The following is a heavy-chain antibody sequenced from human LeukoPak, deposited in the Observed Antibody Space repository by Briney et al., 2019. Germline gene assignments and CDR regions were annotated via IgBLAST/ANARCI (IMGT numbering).Heavy chain of an antibody. D-gene: IGHD2-8*01. Sequence: ASVTVSCKASGYTFNRYGISWVRQAPGQGLEWMGWISADNGNTNYAQKVQGRVTMTTDTSTNTAYMELRSLRSDDTAVYYCARGTNPPYFDSWGQGTLVTVSS. J-gene: IGHJ4*02. V-gene: IGHV1-18*01. CDR3: ARGTNPPYFDS. CDR1: GYTFNRYG. CDR2: ISADNGNT.